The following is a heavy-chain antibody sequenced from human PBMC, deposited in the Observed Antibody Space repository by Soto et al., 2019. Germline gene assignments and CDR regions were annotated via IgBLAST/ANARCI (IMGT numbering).Heavy chain of an antibody. CDR1: GYSFTIYC. J-gene: IGHJ6*02. Sequence: GESLKISCNGSGYSFTIYCIGLVLQMPGKGLEWMGIIYPGDSDTRYSPSFQGQVTISADKSISTAYLQWSSLKASDTAMYYCARLVGATTFRGMDVWGQGTTVTVSS. D-gene: IGHD1-26*01. CDR2: IYPGDSDT. CDR3: ARLVGATTFRGMDV. V-gene: IGHV5-51*01.